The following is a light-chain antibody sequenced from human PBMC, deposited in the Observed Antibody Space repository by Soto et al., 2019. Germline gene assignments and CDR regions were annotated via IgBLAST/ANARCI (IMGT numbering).Light chain of an antibody. Sequence: EIVMTQSPATLSVSPGGRATLSCRASQSISDTLAWYQQKPGQAPRLLIYSASRRATGFPGRFSGSGSGTDFTLTISSLQSEDLAVYYCQQYINWPWTFGQGTKVDIK. CDR2: SAS. J-gene: IGKJ1*01. V-gene: IGKV3-15*01. CDR3: QQYINWPWT. CDR1: QSISDT.